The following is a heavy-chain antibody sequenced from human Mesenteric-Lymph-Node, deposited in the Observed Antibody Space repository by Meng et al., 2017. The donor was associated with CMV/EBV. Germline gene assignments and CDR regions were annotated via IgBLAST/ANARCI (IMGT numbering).Heavy chain of an antibody. CDR3: ARDRGVIIPAGYYYGMDV. J-gene: IGHJ6*02. CDR1: GYTFTSYG. CDR2: ISAYNGNT. D-gene: IGHD2-2*01. V-gene: IGHV1-18*01. Sequence: ASVKVSCKASGYTFTSYGISWVRQAPGQGLEWMGWISAYNGNTNYAQKLQGRVTMTTDTSTSTVYMELRSLRSEDTAVYYCARDRGVIIPAGYYYGMDVWGQGTTVTVSS.